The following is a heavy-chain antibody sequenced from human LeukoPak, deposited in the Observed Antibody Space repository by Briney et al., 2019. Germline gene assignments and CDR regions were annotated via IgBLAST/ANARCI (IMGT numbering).Heavy chain of an antibody. D-gene: IGHD4-11*01. CDR3: ARSLNDYSNYDYFDY. V-gene: IGHV1-18*01. CDR1: GYTFTSYG. Sequence: GASVKVSCKASGYTFTSYGISWVRQAPGQGPEWMGWISAYNGNTNYAQKLQGRVTMTTDTSTSTAYMELRSLRSDDTAVYYCARSLNDYSNYDYFDYWGQGTLVTVSS. J-gene: IGHJ4*02. CDR2: ISAYNGNT.